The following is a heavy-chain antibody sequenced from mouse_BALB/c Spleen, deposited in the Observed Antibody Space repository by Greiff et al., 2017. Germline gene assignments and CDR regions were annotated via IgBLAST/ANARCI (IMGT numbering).Heavy chain of an antibody. CDR2: IWSDGST. D-gene: IGHD1-1*01. V-gene: IGHV2-6-2*01. CDR3: ARQNYYGSRFAMDY. J-gene: IGHJ4*01. CDR1: GFSLTSYG. Sequence: QVQLKESGPDLVAPSQSLSITCTVSGFSLTSYGVHWVHQPPGKGLEWLVVIWSDGSTTYNSALKSRLSISKDNSKSQVFLKMNSLQTDDTAMYYCARQNYYGSRFAMDYWGQGTSVTVSS.